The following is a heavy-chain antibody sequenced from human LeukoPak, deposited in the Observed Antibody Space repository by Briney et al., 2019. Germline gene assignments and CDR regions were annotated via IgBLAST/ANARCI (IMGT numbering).Heavy chain of an antibody. D-gene: IGHD3-10*01. CDR2: IIPIFGTA. J-gene: IGHJ1*01. CDR1: GGTFSSYA. Sequence: SVKVSCKASGGTFSSYASSWVRQAPGQGLEWMGGIIPIFGTANYAQKFQGRITITADKSTSTAYMELSSLRSEDTAVYYCARATPSMVRGVIITAGYFQHWGQGTLVTVSS. CDR3: ARATPSMVRGVIITAGYFQH. V-gene: IGHV1-69*06.